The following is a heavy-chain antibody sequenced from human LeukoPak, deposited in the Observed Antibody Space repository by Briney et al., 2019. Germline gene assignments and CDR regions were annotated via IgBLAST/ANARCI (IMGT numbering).Heavy chain of an antibody. CDR2: MNPNSGKT. D-gene: IGHD3-10*01. CDR3: ARRAPYRYYYGSGNPFDP. J-gene: IGHJ5*02. Sequence: GASVKVSCKASGYTFTSYDINWVRQATGQGLEWMGWMNPNSGKTGYAQKFQGRVTMTRDTSISTAYMELSSPRSEDTAVYYCARRAPYRYYYGSGNPFDPWGQGTLVTVSS. CDR1: GYTFTSYD. V-gene: IGHV1-8*01.